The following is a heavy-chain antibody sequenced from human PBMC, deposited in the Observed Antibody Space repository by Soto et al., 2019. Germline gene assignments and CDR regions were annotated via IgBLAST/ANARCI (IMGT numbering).Heavy chain of an antibody. Sequence: GESLKISCKGSGYTFTQSWIAWVRQMPGKGLEWMGIIYPCDSDTRYGPSFQGQVTISADKSTSTAYLQWCSLRASDTAMYNCARQVLAANTNYYYYDLVVWGHGTPVTVS. CDR3: ARQVLAANTNYYYYDLVV. CDR1: GYTFTQSW. D-gene: IGHD3-22*01. CDR2: IYPCDSDT. V-gene: IGHV5-51*01. J-gene: IGHJ6*02.